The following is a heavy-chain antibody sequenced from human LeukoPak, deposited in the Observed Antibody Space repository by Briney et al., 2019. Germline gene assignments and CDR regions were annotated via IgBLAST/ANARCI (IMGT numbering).Heavy chain of an antibody. CDR3: AARIGWPPYYFDY. CDR2: INAYNGDT. CDR1: GNTFINFA. Sequence: ASVKVSCKASGNTFINFAISWVRQAPGQGLEWMGWINAYNGDTNYARDLQSRVTMTTDTLTSTAYMDLRSLRFDGTAVYYCAARIGWPPYYFDYWGQGTLVAVSS. J-gene: IGHJ4*02. V-gene: IGHV1-18*01. D-gene: IGHD6-19*01.